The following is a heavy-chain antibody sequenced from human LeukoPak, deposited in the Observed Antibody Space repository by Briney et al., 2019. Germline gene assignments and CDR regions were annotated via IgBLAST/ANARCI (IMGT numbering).Heavy chain of an antibody. Sequence: ASVKVSCKASGYTFTSYAMHWVRQAPGQRLEWMGWINAGNGNTKYSQKFQGRVTITRDTSASTAYMELSSLRSEDTAVYYCARAITIFGVVIDDYYYYYMDVWGKGTTVTVSS. CDR2: INAGNGNT. D-gene: IGHD3-3*01. CDR1: GYTFTSYA. CDR3: ARAITIFGVVIDDYYYYYMDV. J-gene: IGHJ6*03. V-gene: IGHV1-3*01.